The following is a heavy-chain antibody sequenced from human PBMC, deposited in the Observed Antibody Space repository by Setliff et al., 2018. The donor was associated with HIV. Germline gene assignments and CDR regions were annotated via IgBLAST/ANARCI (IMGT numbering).Heavy chain of an antibody. CDR1: GYSISIGYY. CDR3: ASRVPAARQFDY. J-gene: IGHJ4*02. D-gene: IGHD2-2*01. V-gene: IGHV4-38-2*01. Sequence: SETLSLTCAVSGYSISIGYYWGWIRQPPGKGLEWIGNIYHSGSTNYNPSLKSRVTISVDKSKNQFSLKLSSVTAADTAVYYCASRVPAARQFDYWGQGTLVTVSS. CDR2: IYHSGST.